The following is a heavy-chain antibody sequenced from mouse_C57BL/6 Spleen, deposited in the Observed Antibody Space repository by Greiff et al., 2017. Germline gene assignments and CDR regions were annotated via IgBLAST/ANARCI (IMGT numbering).Heavy chain of an antibody. CDR2: IYPSDSET. V-gene: IGHV1-61*01. CDR3: ARWSNYLFDY. J-gene: IGHJ2*01. Sequence: QVQLQQPGAELVRPGSSVKLSCKASGYTFTSYWMDWVKQRPGQGLEWIGNIYPSDSETHYNQKFKDKATLTVDKSSSTAYMQLSSLTSEDSAVYYCARWSNYLFDYWGQGTTLTVSS. CDR1: GYTFTSYW. D-gene: IGHD2-5*01.